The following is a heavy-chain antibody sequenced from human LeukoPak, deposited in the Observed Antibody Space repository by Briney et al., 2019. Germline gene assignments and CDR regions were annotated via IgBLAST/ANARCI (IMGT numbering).Heavy chain of an antibody. CDR1: GFTFDDYA. D-gene: IGHD3-10*01. V-gene: IGHV3-9*01. CDR3: AKDFWEGRYGMDV. Sequence: PGRSLRLSCAASGFTFDDYAMHWVRQAPGKGLEWVSGINNSGSAGYADFVKGRFTISRDKARNSLYLQMNSLRVEDTALYYCAKDFWEGRYGMDVWGQGTTVTVSS. CDR2: INNSGSA. J-gene: IGHJ6*02.